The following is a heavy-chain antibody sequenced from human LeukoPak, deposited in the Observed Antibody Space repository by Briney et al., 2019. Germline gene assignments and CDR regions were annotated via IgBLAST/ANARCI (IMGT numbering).Heavy chain of an antibody. CDR2: ISSSSSYI. CDR3: ARDRRLYYYGSGIETT. J-gene: IGHJ4*02. CDR1: GFTFSSYS. Sequence: GSLRLSCAASGFTFSSYSMNWVRQAPGKGLEWVSSISSSSSYIYYADSVKGRFTISRDNAKNSLYLQMNSLRAEDTAVYYCARDRRLYYYGSGIETTWGQGTLVTVSS. V-gene: IGHV3-21*01. D-gene: IGHD3-10*01.